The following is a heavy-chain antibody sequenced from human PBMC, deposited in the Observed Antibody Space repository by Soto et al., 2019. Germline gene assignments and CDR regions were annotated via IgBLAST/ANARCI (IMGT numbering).Heavy chain of an antibody. CDR2: ISAYTGKA. V-gene: IGHV1-18*04. D-gene: IGHD3-10*01. Sequence: QVQLVQSGPEVKKPGASVKVSCKTSGYVYISYGISWVRQAPGHGLEWVGWISAYTGKADYAQKFQGRVTMTTETATSTAFLELRSLRSDDTAVYYCARDQRYYGSGSYYGDSWGQGTLVTVSS. CDR1: GYVYISYG. CDR3: ARDQRYYGSGSYYGDS. J-gene: IGHJ4*02.